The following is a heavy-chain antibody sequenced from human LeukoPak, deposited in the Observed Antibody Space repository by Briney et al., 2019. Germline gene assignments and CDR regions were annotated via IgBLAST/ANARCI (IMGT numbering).Heavy chain of an antibody. V-gene: IGHV4-39*01. J-gene: IGHJ4*02. CDR3: AIYDSSGYYLDH. Sequence: SETLSLTCNVSGGSISRNTYYWGWIRQPPGEGLEWLGSLYYSGTTYSNPSLKSRVTISVNTSKNQFFLTLSSLTAADTAVYYCAIYDSSGYYLDHWGQGTLVTVSS. CDR2: LYYSGTT. CDR1: GGSISRNTYY. D-gene: IGHD3-22*01.